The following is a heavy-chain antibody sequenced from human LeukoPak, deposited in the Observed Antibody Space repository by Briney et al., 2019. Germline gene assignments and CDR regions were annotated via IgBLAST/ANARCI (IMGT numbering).Heavy chain of an antibody. CDR1: GFTFSSYA. Sequence: PGGSLRLSCAASGFTFSSYAMSWVRQAPGKGLEWVSYISSSGSTIYYADSVKGRFTISRDNAKNSLYLQMNSLRAEDTAVYYCARDTAMVTFDYWGQGTLVTVSS. D-gene: IGHD5-18*01. V-gene: IGHV3-48*03. CDR3: ARDTAMVTFDY. J-gene: IGHJ4*02. CDR2: ISSSGSTI.